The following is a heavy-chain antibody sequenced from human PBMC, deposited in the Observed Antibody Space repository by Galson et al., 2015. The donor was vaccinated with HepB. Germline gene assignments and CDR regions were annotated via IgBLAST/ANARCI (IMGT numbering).Heavy chain of an antibody. CDR2: ISSSSSTI. CDR3: ASLFVGGYYDSSGYGGERFPRYYYYGMDV. D-gene: IGHD3-22*01. Sequence: SLRLSCAASGFTFSSYSMNWVRQAPGKGLEWVSYISSSSSTIYYADSVKGRFTISRDNAKNSLYLQMNSLRDEDTAVYYCASLFVGGYYDSSGYGGERFPRYYYYGMDVWGQGTTVTVSS. J-gene: IGHJ6*02. V-gene: IGHV3-48*02. CDR1: GFTFSSYS.